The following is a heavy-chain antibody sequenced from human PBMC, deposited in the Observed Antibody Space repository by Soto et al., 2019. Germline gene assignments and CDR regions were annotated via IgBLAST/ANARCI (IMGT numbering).Heavy chain of an antibody. V-gene: IGHV1-69*13. D-gene: IGHD4-17*01. CDR1: GGTFSSYA. CDR3: ARDYLETTVVPPAPLPQYGMDV. J-gene: IGHJ6*02. CDR2: IIPVFGAT. Sequence: ASVKVSCKASGGTFSSYAFSWVRQAPGQGLEWMGGIIPVFGATNYAQTFQGRVTITADESTSTAYMELSSLRSEDTAVYYCARDYLETTVVPPAPLPQYGMDVWGQGTTVTVSS.